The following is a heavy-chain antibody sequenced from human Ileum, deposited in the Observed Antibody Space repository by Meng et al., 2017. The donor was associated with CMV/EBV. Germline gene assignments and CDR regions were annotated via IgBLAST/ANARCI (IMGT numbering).Heavy chain of an antibody. CDR1: GAHIRSGSHS. J-gene: IGHJ4*02. V-gene: IGHV4-39*07. Sequence: VTSPATPSLLCRVSGAHIRSGSHSWAWFRQPPGKRLEWIGSMYFSGIADYNPSLKSRVTISLHATQKQFSLRLTSVTAADSAVYFCARDLTNKWFYYWGQGTLVTVSS. CDR3: ARDLTNKWFYY. D-gene: IGHD1-26*01. CDR2: MYFSGIA.